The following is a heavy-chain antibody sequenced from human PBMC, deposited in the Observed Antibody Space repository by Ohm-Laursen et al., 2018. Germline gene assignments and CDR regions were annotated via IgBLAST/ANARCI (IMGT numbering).Heavy chain of an antibody. CDR3: ARSTGKKTYYYDSSGRFDY. J-gene: IGHJ4*02. V-gene: IGHV4-34*01. CDR2: INHSGST. D-gene: IGHD3-22*01. CDR1: GGSFSGYY. Sequence: PGTLSLTWAVYGGSFSGYYWSWIRQPPGKGLEWIGEINHSGSTNYNPSLKSRVNISVDTSKNQFSLKLSSVTAADTAVYYCARSTGKKTYYYDSSGRFDYWGQGTLVTVSS.